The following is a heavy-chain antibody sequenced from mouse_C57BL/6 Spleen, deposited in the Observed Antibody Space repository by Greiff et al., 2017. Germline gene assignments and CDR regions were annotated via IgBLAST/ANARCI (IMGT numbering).Heavy chain of an antibody. Sequence: EVKLVESEGGLVQPGSSMKLSCTASGFTFSDYYMACVSQVPEKGLEWVANINYDGGSTYYMDSFKSHVSISRDNAKNILYLQRSSQKSEDTATYDDARGGTKRGGPWYFDYWGQGTTLTVSS. CDR2: INYDGGST. D-gene: IGHD1-1*01. CDR1: GFTFSDYY. J-gene: IGHJ2*01. V-gene: IGHV5-16*01. CDR3: ARGGTKRGGPWYFDY.